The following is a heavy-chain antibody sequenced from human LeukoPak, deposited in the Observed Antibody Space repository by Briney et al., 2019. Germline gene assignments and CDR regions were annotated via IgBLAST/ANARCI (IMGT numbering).Heavy chain of an antibody. CDR3: ASVYYDFSIPSPYYFDY. D-gene: IGHD3-3*01. V-gene: IGHV5-51*01. CDR1: GYSFTSYW. J-gene: IGHJ4*02. CDR2: IYPGDSDT. Sequence: GESLKISCKTSGYSFTSYWIGWVRQMPGKGLEWMGIIYPGDSDTRYSPSFQGQVTISADKFISTAYLQWSSLKASDTAMYYCASVYYDFSIPSPYYFDYWGQGTLVTVSS.